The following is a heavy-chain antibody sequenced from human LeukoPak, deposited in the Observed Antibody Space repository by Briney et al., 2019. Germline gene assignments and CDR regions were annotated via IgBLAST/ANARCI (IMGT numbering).Heavy chain of an antibody. CDR1: GHTFTSYG. J-gene: IGHJ3*02. CDR3: ARDSEAAADNDAFDI. Sequence: ASVKVSCKASGHTFTSYGISWVRRAPGQGLEWMGWISAYNGNTNYAQKLQGRVTMTTDTSTSTAYMELRSLRSDDTAVYYCARDSEAAADNDAFDIWGQGTMVTVSS. V-gene: IGHV1-18*01. D-gene: IGHD6-13*01. CDR2: ISAYNGNT.